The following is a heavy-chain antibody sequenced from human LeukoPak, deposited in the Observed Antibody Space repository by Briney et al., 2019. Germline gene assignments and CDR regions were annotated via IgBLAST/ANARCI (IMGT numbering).Heavy chain of an antibody. CDR1: GASLSSSSYY. J-gene: IGHJ4*02. V-gene: IGHV4-39*01. D-gene: IGHD3-10*01. CDR3: ARHADSGFGELAFDY. CDR2: IYYSQST. Sequence: SETLSLTCSVSGASLSSSSYYWGWLRQPPGEGLEWIGSIYYSQSTYYNPSLHSRATICVNTSNNQFSLKLSSVTDADTAVYYCARHADSGFGELAFDYWGQGTLVTISS.